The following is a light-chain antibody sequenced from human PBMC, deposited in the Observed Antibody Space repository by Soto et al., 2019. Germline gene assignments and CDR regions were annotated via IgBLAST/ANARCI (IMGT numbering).Light chain of an antibody. Sequence: DIVMTQSPDSLAVSLGERATINCKSSQSVLYSSNNKNYLAWYQQRPGQPPKLLIYWASTRESGVPDRFSGSESGTDFTLTITSLQAEDVAVYYFQEYESTPPTYGQGTKWEIK. J-gene: IGKJ2*01. V-gene: IGKV4-1*01. CDR1: QSVLYSSNNKNY. CDR2: WAS. CDR3: QEYESTPPT.